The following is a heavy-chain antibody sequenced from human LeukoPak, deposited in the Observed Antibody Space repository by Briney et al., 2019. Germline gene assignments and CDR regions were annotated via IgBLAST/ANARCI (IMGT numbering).Heavy chain of an antibody. V-gene: IGHV4-59*01. CDR3: ARVRRYSGRSDVFDI. Sequence: SETLSLTCTVSGGSISNYYWSWIRQSPGKGLAWMGYMYYSGGTNYNPSLKSRVTISVDTSKNQFSLKLTSVTAPDTAVYYCARVRRYSGRSDVFDIWGQGTMVTVSS. J-gene: IGHJ3*02. D-gene: IGHD1-26*01. CDR1: GGSISNYY. CDR2: MYYSGGT.